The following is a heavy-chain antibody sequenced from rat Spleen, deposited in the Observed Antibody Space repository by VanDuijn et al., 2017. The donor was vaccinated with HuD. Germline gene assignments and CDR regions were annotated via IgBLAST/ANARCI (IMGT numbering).Heavy chain of an antibody. CDR2: ITNASGST. D-gene: IGHD1-4*01. CDR1: GFTFSDCY. J-gene: IGHJ2*01. Sequence: EVQLVESDGGLVQPGRSLKLSCATSGFTFSDCYMAWVRQAPTKGLEWVATITNASGSTYYRDSVKGRFTVSRDNAESTLNLQLNSLRSEDTATYYCARDSPGAHFDYWGQGVMVTVSS. CDR3: ARDSPGAHFDY. V-gene: IGHV5-29*01.